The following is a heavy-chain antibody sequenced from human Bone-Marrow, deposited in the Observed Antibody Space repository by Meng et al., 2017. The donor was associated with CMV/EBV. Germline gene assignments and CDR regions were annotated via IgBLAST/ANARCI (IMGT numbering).Heavy chain of an antibody. CDR3: ARKVAAPYYYYGMDV. D-gene: IGHD5-12*01. V-gene: IGHV4-34*01. Sequence: SETLSLTCAVYGGSFNGYFWTWVRQPPGKGLEWIGEINHTGGTNFNASLKSRVTMSVDRSKNQFSLKLRSVTAADTAVYYCARKVAAPYYYYGMDVWGQGTTVTVSS. CDR1: GGSFNGYF. J-gene: IGHJ6*02. CDR2: INHTGGT.